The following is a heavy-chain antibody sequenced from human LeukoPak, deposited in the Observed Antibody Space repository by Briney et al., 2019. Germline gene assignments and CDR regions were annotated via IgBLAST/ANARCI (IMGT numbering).Heavy chain of an antibody. J-gene: IGHJ4*02. CDR1: GFTVSNNY. V-gene: IGHV3-21*04. Sequence: TGGSLRLSCAASGFTVSNNYMSWVRQAPGKGLEWVSSISSSSSYIYYADSVKGRFTISRDNAKNSLYLQMNSLRAEDTAVYYCAKSGSYFDYWGQGTLVTVSS. CDR3: AKSGSYFDY. CDR2: ISSSSSYI. D-gene: IGHD5-12*01.